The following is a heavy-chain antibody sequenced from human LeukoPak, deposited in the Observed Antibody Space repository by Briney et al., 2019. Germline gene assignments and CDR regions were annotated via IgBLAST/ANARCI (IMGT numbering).Heavy chain of an antibody. D-gene: IGHD2-15*01. CDR3: VYCSGGSCFASNWFDP. Sequence: GAPVKVSCKASGGTFSSCAISWVRQAPGQGLEWMGRIIPSLDVANYAQKFQGRVTITAYKSTSTVYMELSSLKSEDTAVYYCVYCSGGSCFASNWFDPWGQGTLVTVSS. CDR2: IIPSLDVA. V-gene: IGHV1-69*04. CDR1: GGTFSSCA. J-gene: IGHJ5*02.